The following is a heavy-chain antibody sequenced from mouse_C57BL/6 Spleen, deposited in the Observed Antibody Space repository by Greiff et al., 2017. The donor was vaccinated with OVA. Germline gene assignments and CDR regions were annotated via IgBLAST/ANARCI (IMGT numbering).Heavy chain of an antibody. CDR3: ARSHYDVMGDY. Sequence: EVKLVESGGGLVKPGGSLKLSCAASGFTFSDYGMHWVRQAPEKGLEWVAYISSGSSTIYYADTVKGRFTISRDNAKNTLFLQMTSLRSEDTAMYYCARSHYDVMGDYWGQGASVTVSS. V-gene: IGHV5-17*01. D-gene: IGHD2-4*01. CDR1: GFTFSDYG. J-gene: IGHJ4*01. CDR2: ISSGSSTI.